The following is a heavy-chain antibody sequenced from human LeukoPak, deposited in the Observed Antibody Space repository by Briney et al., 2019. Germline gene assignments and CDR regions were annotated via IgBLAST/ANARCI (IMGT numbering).Heavy chain of an antibody. Sequence: GGSLRLSCAASGFTFSSYSMNWVRQAPGKGLEWVSYISSSSSSTIYYADSVKGRFTISRDNAKNSLYLQMNSLRAEDTAVYYCARDSYCSSTSCYEGDAFDIWGQGTMVTVSS. J-gene: IGHJ3*02. V-gene: IGHV3-48*01. D-gene: IGHD2-2*01. CDR2: ISSSSSSTI. CDR3: ARDSYCSSTSCYEGDAFDI. CDR1: GFTFSSYS.